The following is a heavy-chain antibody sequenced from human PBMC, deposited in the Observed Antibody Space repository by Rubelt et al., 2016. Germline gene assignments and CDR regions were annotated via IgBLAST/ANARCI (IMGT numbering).Heavy chain of an antibody. Sequence: ISYDGSNKYYADSVKGRFTISRDNSKNTLYLQMNSLRAEDTAVYYCARDPSAAAGSSADYWGQGTLVTVSS. CDR3: ARDPSAAAGSSADY. J-gene: IGHJ4*02. CDR2: ISYDGSNK. D-gene: IGHD6-13*01. V-gene: IGHV3-30*07.